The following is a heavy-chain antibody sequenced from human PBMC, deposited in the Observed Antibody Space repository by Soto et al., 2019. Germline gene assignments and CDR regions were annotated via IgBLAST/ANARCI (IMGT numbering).Heavy chain of an antibody. CDR1: GFTFSKYW. Sequence: EVQLVESGGDLVTPGGSLRLSCAASGFTFSKYWMHWVRQVPGKGLVWVSRISSDGDTTSYAESVKGRFTISRDNARNVLSVQMDSLRVEDAAIYYCSRYYYGSGSYEDPANPYGMDVWGQGTTVTVS. CDR3: SRYYYGSGSYEDPANPYGMDV. V-gene: IGHV3-74*01. D-gene: IGHD3-10*01. CDR2: ISSDGDTT. J-gene: IGHJ6*02.